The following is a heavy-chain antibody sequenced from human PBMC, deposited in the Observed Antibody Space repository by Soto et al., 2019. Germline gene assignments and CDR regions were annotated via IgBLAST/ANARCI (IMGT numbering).Heavy chain of an antibody. V-gene: IGHV4-59*01. CDR1: GGSINSYY. D-gene: IGHD2-21*02. J-gene: IGHJ2*01. CDR2: IYYSGST. Sequence: QVQLQESGPGLVKPSETLSLTCSVSGGSINSYYWSWIRQPPGKGLEWIGYIYYSGSTNNNPSLRRRVPQSFDTPGNPFSLKLSPVPAADPAVYYCARVTCGGDCSPPQYWYFDLWGRGTLVTVSS. CDR3: ARVTCGGDCSPPQYWYFDL.